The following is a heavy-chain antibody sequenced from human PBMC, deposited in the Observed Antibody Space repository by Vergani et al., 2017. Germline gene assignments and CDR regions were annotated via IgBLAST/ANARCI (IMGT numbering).Heavy chain of an antibody. CDR2: IYPGDSDT. CDR3: ARVAGTVSKRKNPYYYYYYMDV. V-gene: IGHV5-51*01. J-gene: IGHJ6*03. Sequence: EVQLVQSGAEVKKPGESLKISCKGSGYSFTSYWIGWVRQMPGKGLEWMGIIYPGDSDTRYSPSFQGQVTISADKSISTAHLQWSSLKASDTAMYYCARVAGTVSKRKNPYYYYYYMDVWGKGTTVTVSS. D-gene: IGHD4-11*01. CDR1: GYSFTSYW.